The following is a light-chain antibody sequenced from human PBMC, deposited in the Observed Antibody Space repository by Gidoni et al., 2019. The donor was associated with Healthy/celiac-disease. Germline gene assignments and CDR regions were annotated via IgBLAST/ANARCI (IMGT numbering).Light chain of an antibody. J-gene: IGKJ3*01. Sequence: EVVLTQAPATLSLSPGERATLSCRASQSVSSYLAWYQQKPGQAPRLLIYDASNRATGIPARFSGSGFGTDFTLTLSSLEPEDFAVYYCQQRSNWPPIFTFGPGTKVEIK. CDR2: DAS. CDR1: QSVSSY. CDR3: QQRSNWPPIFT. V-gene: IGKV3-11*01.